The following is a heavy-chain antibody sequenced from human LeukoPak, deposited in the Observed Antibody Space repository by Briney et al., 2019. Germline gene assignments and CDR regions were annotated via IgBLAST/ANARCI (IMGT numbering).Heavy chain of an antibody. V-gene: IGHV3-20*04. Sequence: GGSLRLSCAASGFTFDDYGMSWVRQAPGKGLEWVSGINWNGGSTGYADSVKGRFTISRDSAKNSLYLQMNSLRAEDTALYYCARDQMITFGGVIVAFDYWGQGTLVTVSS. CDR1: GFTFDDYG. D-gene: IGHD3-16*02. CDR3: ARDQMITFGGVIVAFDY. J-gene: IGHJ4*02. CDR2: INWNGGST.